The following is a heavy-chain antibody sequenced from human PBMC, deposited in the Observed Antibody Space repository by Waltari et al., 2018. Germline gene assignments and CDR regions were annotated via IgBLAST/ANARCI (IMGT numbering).Heavy chain of an antibody. CDR3: ARDNRSYGSGSYFGY. CDR2: IYYSGST. CDR1: GGSLSSSRYY. D-gene: IGHD3-10*01. V-gene: IGHV4-39*07. J-gene: IGHJ4*02. Sequence: QLQLQESGPGLVKPSETLSLTCTVSGGSLSSSRYYWGWIRKPPGQGLEWIGSIYYSGSTYYNPSLKSRVTISVDTSKNQFSLKLSSVTAADTAVYYCARDNRSYGSGSYFGYWGQGTLVTVSS.